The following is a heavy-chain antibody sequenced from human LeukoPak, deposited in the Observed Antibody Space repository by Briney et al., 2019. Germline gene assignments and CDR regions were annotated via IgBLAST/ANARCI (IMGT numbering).Heavy chain of an antibody. CDR3: AKTDSLGWFDP. V-gene: IGHV3-23*01. CDR2: ISGSGGST. Sequence: GGSLRLSCAASGFTFGRYDMSWVRQAPGRGLEWVSAISGSGGSTYYADSVKGRFTISRDNSKNTLYLQMNSLRAEDTAVYYCAKTDSLGWFDPWGQGTLVTVSS. D-gene: IGHD2-15*01. CDR1: GFTFGRYD. J-gene: IGHJ5*02.